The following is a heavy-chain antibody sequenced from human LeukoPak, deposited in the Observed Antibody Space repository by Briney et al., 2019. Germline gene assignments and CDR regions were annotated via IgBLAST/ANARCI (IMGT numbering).Heavy chain of an antibody. V-gene: IGHV4-39*07. CDR1: GGSISNSNSY. J-gene: IGHJ4*02. CDR2: IYYSGSI. Sequence: SETLSLTCTVSGGSISNSNSYWVWIRQPPGKGLEWIGSIYYSGSIQYNSSLRSRVTVSVDMSKNQFSLKLSSVTAADTAVYYCARGSGSSSWYRVWGQGTLVTVSS. CDR3: ARGSGSSSWYRV. D-gene: IGHD6-13*01.